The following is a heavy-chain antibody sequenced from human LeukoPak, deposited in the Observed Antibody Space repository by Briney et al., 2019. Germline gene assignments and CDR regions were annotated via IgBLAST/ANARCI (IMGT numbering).Heavy chain of an antibody. CDR3: AQEIYGDSTGGRFQH. CDR2: ISGTGHST. J-gene: IGHJ1*01. D-gene: IGHD4-17*01. Sequence: PGGALRLSCAASGFTFSSYAMSWVRQAPGEGLEWVSVISGTGHSTYYADSVKGRFTISRDNSKNTLYLQMNSLRAEDTAVYYRAQEIYGDSTGGRFQHWGQGTLVTVSS. CDR1: GFTFSSYA. V-gene: IGHV3-23*01.